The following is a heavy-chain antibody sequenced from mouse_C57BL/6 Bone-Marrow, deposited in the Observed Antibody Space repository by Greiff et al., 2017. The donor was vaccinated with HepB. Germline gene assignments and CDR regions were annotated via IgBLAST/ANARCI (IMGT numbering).Heavy chain of an antibody. V-gene: IGHV5-4*01. CDR1: GFTFSSYA. D-gene: IGHD1-1*01. Sequence: EVNVVESGGGLVKPGGSLKLSCAASGFTFSSYAMSWVRQTPEKRLEWVATISDGGSYTYYPDNVKGRFTISRDNAKNNLYLQMSHLKSEDTAMYYCARDRYYGSSDGGFDYWGQGTTLTVSS. CDR2: ISDGGSYT. CDR3: ARDRYYGSSDGGFDY. J-gene: IGHJ2*01.